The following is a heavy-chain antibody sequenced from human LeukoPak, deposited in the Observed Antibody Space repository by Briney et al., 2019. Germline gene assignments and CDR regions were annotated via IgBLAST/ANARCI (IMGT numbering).Heavy chain of an antibody. CDR3: ARDGEGGRYDYLDY. V-gene: IGHV1-69*06. Sequence: ASVKVSCKASGGTFSSYAISWVRQAPGRGLECMGGIIPIFGTANYAQKFQGRVTITADKSTSTAYMELSSLRSEDTAVYYCARDGEGGRYDYLDYWGQGTLVTVSS. CDR2: IIPIFGTA. J-gene: IGHJ4*02. CDR1: GGTFSSYA. D-gene: IGHD3-10*01.